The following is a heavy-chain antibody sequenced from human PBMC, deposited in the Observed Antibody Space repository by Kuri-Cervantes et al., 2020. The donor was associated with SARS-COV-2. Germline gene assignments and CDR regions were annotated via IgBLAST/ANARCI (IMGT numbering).Heavy chain of an antibody. CDR2: ISYDGSNK. Sequence: GESLKISCAASGFTFSSYAMHWVRQAPGKGLEWVAVISYDGSNKYYADSVKGRFTISRDNSKNTPYPQMNSLRAEDTAVYYCARDQDDYSNYHAFDIWGQGTMVTVSS. J-gene: IGHJ3*02. D-gene: IGHD4-11*01. V-gene: IGHV3-30*04. CDR3: ARDQDDYSNYHAFDI. CDR1: GFTFSSYA.